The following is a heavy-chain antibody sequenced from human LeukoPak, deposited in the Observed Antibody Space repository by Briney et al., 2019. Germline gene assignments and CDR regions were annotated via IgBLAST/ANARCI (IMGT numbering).Heavy chain of an antibody. D-gene: IGHD2-2*01. V-gene: IGHV1-24*01. CDR3: ATERYCSSTSCHMDV. J-gene: IGHJ6*03. Sequence: ASVKVSCKASGGTFSSCAISWVRHAPGKGLEWMGGFDPEDGETIYAQKFQGRVTMTEDTSRDTAYMELSSLRSEDTAVYYCATERYCSSTSCHMDVWGKGTTVTVSS. CDR1: GGTFSSCA. CDR2: FDPEDGET.